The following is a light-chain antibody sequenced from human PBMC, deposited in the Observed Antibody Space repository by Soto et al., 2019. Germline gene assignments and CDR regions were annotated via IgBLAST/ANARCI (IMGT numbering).Light chain of an antibody. Sequence: DIQLTQSPSSLSASLGDRVTISCRASQLINGYLNWYQQKPGKAPRLLIYTASNLQSGVPSRFSGTRSGTDFTLIISDLQAEDFDTYYCQQTYSPLRTFGQGTKVDIK. CDR1: QLINGY. CDR3: QQTYSPLRT. J-gene: IGKJ1*01. V-gene: IGKV1-39*01. CDR2: TAS.